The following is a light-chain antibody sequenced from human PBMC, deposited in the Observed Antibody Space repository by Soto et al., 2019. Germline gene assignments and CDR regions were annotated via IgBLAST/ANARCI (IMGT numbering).Light chain of an antibody. J-gene: IGLJ1*01. V-gene: IGLV2-14*01. Sequence: QSALTQPASVSGSPGQSITISCTGTSSDVGAYNYVSWYQQYPGKAPKLMINGVTNRPSGVSNRFSGSKTGNTASLTISGLQAEDEADYYCFSHRGGDSHVFGTGTKLTVL. CDR3: FSHRGGDSHV. CDR2: GVT. CDR1: SSDVGAYNY.